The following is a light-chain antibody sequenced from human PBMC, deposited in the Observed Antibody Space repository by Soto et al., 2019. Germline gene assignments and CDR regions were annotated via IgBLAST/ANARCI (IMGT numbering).Light chain of an antibody. CDR1: QSVSSN. J-gene: IGKJ5*01. V-gene: IGKV3-15*01. CDR2: GAS. CDR3: QHYVERSPIT. Sequence: EKLMTQSPATLSVSPGERATLSCRASQSVSSNLAWYQQKPGQAPRLVIYGASTRATGIPARFSGSGSGTDFTLTISRLEPEDFALYYCQHYVERSPITFGQGTRLEIK.